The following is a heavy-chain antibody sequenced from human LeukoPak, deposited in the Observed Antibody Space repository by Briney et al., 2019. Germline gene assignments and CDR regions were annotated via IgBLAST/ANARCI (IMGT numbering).Heavy chain of an antibody. CDR2: IDPSDSYT. CDR3: ARHAKAYGSSCDY. J-gene: IGHJ4*02. D-gene: IGHD6-13*01. CDR1: GYSFTTYW. Sequence: GESLKISCKGSGYSFTTYWISWVRQRPGKGLEWMGRIDPSDSYTNYSPSFQGHVTISADKSFGTAYLQWTSLKASDTAMYYCARHAKAYGSSCDYWGQGTLVTVSS. V-gene: IGHV5-10-1*01.